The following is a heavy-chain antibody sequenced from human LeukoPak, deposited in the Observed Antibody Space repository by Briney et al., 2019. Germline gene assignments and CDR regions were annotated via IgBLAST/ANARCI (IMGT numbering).Heavy chain of an antibody. J-gene: IGHJ4*02. CDR2: IKQDGSEK. Sequence: PGGSLRLSCAASGFTFSSYEMNWVRQAPGKGLEWVANIKQDGSEKYYVDSVKGRFTISRDNAKNSLYLQMNSLRAEDTAVYYCARDDYGDYWGQGTLVIVSS. CDR1: GFTFSSYE. V-gene: IGHV3-7*01. CDR3: ARDDYGDY.